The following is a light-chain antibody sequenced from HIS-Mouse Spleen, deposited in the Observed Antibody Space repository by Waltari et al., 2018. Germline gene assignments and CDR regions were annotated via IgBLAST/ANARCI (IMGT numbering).Light chain of an antibody. Sequence: EIVFTQSPGTLSLSPGERATLSCRASQRVSSSYLAWYQQKPGQAPRLLIYGASSRATGIPDRFSGSGSGTDFTLTISRLEPEDFAVYYCQQYGSSSALTFGGGTKVEIK. CDR1: QRVSSSY. CDR3: QQYGSSSALT. J-gene: IGKJ4*01. V-gene: IGKV3-20*01. CDR2: GAS.